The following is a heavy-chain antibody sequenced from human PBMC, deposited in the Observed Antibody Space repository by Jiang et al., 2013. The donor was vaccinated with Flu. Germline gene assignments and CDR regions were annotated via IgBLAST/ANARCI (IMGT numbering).Heavy chain of an antibody. CDR2: IDPSDSYT. CDR3: AVTMFGVNYGYYMGV. Sequence: GAEVKKPGESLRISCKGSGFSFTTYWISWVRQMPGKGLEWLGRIDPSDSYTNYSPSLRGHVSMSVDKSISTAYLQWSSLKASDTATYYCAVTMFGVNYGYYMGVWGKGTTVTVSS. CDR1: GFSFTTYW. J-gene: IGHJ6*03. V-gene: IGHV5-10-1*01. D-gene: IGHD3-3*01.